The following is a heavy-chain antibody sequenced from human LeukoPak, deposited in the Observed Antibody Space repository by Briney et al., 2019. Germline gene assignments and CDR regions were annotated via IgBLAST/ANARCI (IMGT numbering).Heavy chain of an antibody. CDR2: IIPILGIA. J-gene: IGHJ6*02. CDR1: GGTFSSYA. D-gene: IGHD1-26*01. Sequence: ASVKVSCKASGGTFSSYAISWVRQAPGQGLEWMGRIIPILGIANYAQKFQGRVTITADKSTSTAYMELSSLRSEDTAVYYCARGVGATPQRYGMDVWGQGTTVTVSS. CDR3: ARGVGATPQRYGMDV. V-gene: IGHV1-69*04.